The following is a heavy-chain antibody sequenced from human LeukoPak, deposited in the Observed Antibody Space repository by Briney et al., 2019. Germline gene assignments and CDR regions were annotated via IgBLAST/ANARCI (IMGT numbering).Heavy chain of an antibody. CDR2: INHSGST. CDR1: GGSFSGYY. CDR3: ASLDDYYGSGSYGNFDY. Sequence: SETLSLTCAVYGGSFSGYYWSWIRQPPGKGLEWIGEINHSGSTNYDPSLKSRVTISVDTSKNQFSLKLSSVTAADTAVYYCASLDDYYGSGSYGNFDYWGQGTLVTVSS. J-gene: IGHJ4*02. V-gene: IGHV4-34*01. D-gene: IGHD3-10*01.